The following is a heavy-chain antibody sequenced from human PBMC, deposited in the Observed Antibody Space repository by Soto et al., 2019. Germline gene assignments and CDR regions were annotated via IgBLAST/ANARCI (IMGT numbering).Heavy chain of an antibody. CDR1: GFTFSSYG. J-gene: IGHJ4*02. CDR2: IWYDGSNK. D-gene: IGHD1-26*01. Sequence: QVQLVESGGGVVQPGRSLRLSCAASGFTFSSYGMHWVRQAPGKGLEWVAVIWYDGSNKYYADSVKGRFTISRDNSKNTLYLQMNSLRAEDTAVYYCARDGDDIVGATTPTYYFDYWCQGTLVTVSS. CDR3: ARDGDDIVGATTPTYYFDY. V-gene: IGHV3-33*01.